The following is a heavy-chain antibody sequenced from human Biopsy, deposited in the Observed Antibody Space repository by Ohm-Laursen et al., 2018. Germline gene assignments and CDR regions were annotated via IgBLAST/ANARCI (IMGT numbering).Heavy chain of an antibody. CDR3: AKGQDLRGGAEFFPP. CDR1: GYTFTGQY. Sequence: ASVKVSCKASGYTFTGQYLHWVRQVPGQGLEWMGWINPHSGTTKFAQDFQGRVTMTRDTSITTAYMELRRLRSDDKAVYYCAKGQDLRGGAEFFPPWGQGALVTVSS. J-gene: IGHJ1*01. D-gene: IGHD2-15*01. V-gene: IGHV1-2*02. CDR2: INPHSGTT.